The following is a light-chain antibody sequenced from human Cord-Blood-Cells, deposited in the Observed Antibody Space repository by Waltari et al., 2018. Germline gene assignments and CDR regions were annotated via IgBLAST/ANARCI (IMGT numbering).Light chain of an antibody. V-gene: IGLV2-23*01. CDR2: EGS. CDR1: SSDVGSYNL. J-gene: IGLJ1*01. Sequence: QSALTQPASVSGSPGQSITIPCTVTSSDVGSYNLVAWYQQHPGKAPKLMIYEGSKRPSGVSNRFSGSKSGNTASLTISGLQAEDEADYYCCSYAGYVFGTGTKVTVL. CDR3: CSYAGYV.